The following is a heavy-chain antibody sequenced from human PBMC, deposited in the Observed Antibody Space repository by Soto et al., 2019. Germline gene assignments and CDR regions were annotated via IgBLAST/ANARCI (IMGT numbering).Heavy chain of an antibody. CDR1: GGTFSSYA. Sequence: QVQLVQSGAEVKKPGSSVKVSCKASGGTFSSYAISWVRQAPGQGLEWMGGIIPIFGTANYAQKFQGRVTITADESTSTAYMERSSLRSEDTAVYYCASGDCSSTSCYRYYYGMDVWGQGTTVTVSS. J-gene: IGHJ6*02. CDR2: IIPIFGTA. CDR3: ASGDCSSTSCYRYYYGMDV. V-gene: IGHV1-69*01. D-gene: IGHD2-2*01.